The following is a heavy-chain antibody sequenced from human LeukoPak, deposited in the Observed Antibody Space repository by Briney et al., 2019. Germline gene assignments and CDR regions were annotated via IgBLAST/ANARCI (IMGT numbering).Heavy chain of an antibody. CDR3: AKGKTRGMEQPPEFDY. D-gene: IGHD1/OR15-1a*01. Sequence: PGGSLRLSCAAAGFTFSSCGMHWVRQAPGKGLEWVAVISYDVSNEYYADSVKGRFTIPRDNSKNTLYLQMNSLRAEDTAVYYCAKGKTRGMEQPPEFDYWGQGTLVTVSS. CDR1: GFTFSSCG. J-gene: IGHJ4*02. CDR2: ISYDVSNE. V-gene: IGHV3-30*18.